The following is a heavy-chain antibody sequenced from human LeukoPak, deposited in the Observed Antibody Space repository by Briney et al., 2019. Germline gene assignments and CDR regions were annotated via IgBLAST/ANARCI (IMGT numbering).Heavy chain of an antibody. CDR1: GYTFTGYY. CDR2: INPNSGGT. V-gene: IGHV1-2*02. D-gene: IGHD2-2*01. J-gene: IGHJ4*02. Sequence: GASVKVSCKASGYTFTGYYMHWVRQAPGQGLEWMGWINPNSGGTNYAQKFQGRVTMTRDTSISTACMELSRLRSDDTAVYYCARLGCSSTSCYDYWGQGTLVTVSS. CDR3: ARLGCSSTSCYDY.